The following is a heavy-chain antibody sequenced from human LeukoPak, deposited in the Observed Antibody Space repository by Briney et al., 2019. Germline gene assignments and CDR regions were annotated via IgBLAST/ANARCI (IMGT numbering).Heavy chain of an antibody. J-gene: IGHJ4*02. V-gene: IGHV3-7*01. CDR3: ARDDDSSGYYYFFDY. CDR1: GFTFSSYW. Sequence: GGSLRLSCAASGFTFSSYWMSWVRQAPGKGLEWVAHIKQDGSEKYYVDSVKGRFTISRDNAKNSLYLQMNSLRAEDTAVYYRARDDDSSGYYYFFDYWGQGTLVTVSS. D-gene: IGHD3-22*01. CDR2: IKQDGSEK.